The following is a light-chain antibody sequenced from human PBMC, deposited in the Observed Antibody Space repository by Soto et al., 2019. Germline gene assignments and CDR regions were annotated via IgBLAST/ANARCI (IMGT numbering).Light chain of an antibody. V-gene: IGKV3-15*01. CDR1: QIVSSSY. J-gene: IGKJ5*01. CDR3: QQYNNWPFT. CDR2: GAS. Sequence: ETVLTQSPGTLSLSPCERATLSCRSSQIVSSSYLAWYQQKPGQAPRLLISGASTRATGIPARFSGSGSGTEFTLTISSLQSEDFAVYYCQQYNNWPFTFGQGTRLEIK.